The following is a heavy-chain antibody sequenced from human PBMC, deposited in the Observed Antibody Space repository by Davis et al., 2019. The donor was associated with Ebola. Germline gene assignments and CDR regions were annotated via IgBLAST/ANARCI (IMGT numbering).Heavy chain of an antibody. CDR3: AKDQINRLLEWLGGYGRDV. Sequence: PGGSLRLSGAASGVTCREAGMHWVRQAPGKGLEWVAVISYDGRKAYYLDSVRGRFTISRDNSKNTLYLQMNSLRQEDAAVYYCAKDQINRLLEWLGGYGRDVWGQGTTVTVSS. D-gene: IGHD3-3*01. J-gene: IGHJ6*02. V-gene: IGHV3-30*18. CDR2: ISYDGRKA. CDR1: GVTCREAG.